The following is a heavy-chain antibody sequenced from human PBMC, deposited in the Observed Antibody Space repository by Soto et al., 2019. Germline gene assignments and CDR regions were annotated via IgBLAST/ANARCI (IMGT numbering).Heavy chain of an antibody. Sequence: QVQLVESGGGVVQPGRSLRLSCAASGFTFSSYGMHWVRQAPGKGLEWVAVISYDGSNKYYADSVKGRFTISRDNSKNTLYLQMNSLRAEDTAVYYCAKTLAARGPRDVWGKGTTVTVSS. CDR3: AKTLAARGPRDV. D-gene: IGHD6-6*01. CDR2: ISYDGSNK. J-gene: IGHJ6*04. V-gene: IGHV3-30*18. CDR1: GFTFSSYG.